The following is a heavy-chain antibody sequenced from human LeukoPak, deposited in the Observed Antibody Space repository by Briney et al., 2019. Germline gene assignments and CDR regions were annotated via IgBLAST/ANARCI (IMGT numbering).Heavy chain of an antibody. Sequence: GGSLRLSCAASGFTFSSYAMSWVRQAPGKGLEWVSAIGGSGGSTYYADSVKGRFTISRDNSKNTLYLQMNSLRAEDTAVYYCAKDPLLRLGYFQHWGQGTLVTVSS. V-gene: IGHV3-23*01. J-gene: IGHJ1*01. CDR1: GFTFSSYA. D-gene: IGHD2-15*01. CDR3: AKDPLLRLGYFQH. CDR2: IGGSGGST.